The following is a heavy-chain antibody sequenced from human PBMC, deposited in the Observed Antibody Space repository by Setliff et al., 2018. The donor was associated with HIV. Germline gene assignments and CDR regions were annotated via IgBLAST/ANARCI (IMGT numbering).Heavy chain of an antibody. J-gene: IGHJ3*02. CDR1: GYIFSTFG. CDR2: INPSGGST. Sequence: ASVKVSCKASGYIFSTFGITWVRQAPGQAIEWMGWINPSGGSTSYAQKFQGRVTMTRDTSTSTVYMELSSLRSEDTAVYYCARAFQHFEYAFDIWGQGTMVTVSS. V-gene: IGHV1-46*01. CDR3: ARAFQHFEYAFDI. D-gene: IGHD3-9*01.